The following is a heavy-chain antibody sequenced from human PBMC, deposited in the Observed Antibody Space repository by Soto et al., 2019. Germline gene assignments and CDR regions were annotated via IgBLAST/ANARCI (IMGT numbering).Heavy chain of an antibody. CDR2: ASGSGSGT. Sequence: GGSLRLSCAASGFTFSDFAMAWVRQAPGKGLEWVSSASGSGSGTYYADSVKGRFTISRDNSKNTLFLHMTNLRAGDTALYFCAKGRPGVAAAPDYWGQGTLVTVSS. J-gene: IGHJ4*02. V-gene: IGHV3-23*01. D-gene: IGHD2-21*01. CDR1: GFTFSDFA. CDR3: AKGRPGVAAAPDY.